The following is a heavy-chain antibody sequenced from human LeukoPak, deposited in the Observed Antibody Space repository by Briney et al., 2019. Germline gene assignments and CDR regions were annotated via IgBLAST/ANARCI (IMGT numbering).Heavy chain of an antibody. J-gene: IGHJ4*02. Sequence: ASVKVSCKASGYTFTSYYMHWVRQAPGQGLGWMGIINPSGGSTSYAQKFQGRVTITRDTSASTAYMELSSLRSEDTAVYYCARVSSIAVAGTAYSYWGQGTLVTVSS. D-gene: IGHD6-19*01. V-gene: IGHV1-46*01. CDR2: INPSGGST. CDR3: ARVSSIAVAGTAYSY. CDR1: GYTFTSYY.